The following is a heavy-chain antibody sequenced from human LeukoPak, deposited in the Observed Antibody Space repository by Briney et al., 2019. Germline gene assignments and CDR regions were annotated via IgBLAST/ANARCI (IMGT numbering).Heavy chain of an antibody. J-gene: IGHJ4*02. Sequence: SETLSLTCTVSGGSISSSSYYWGWIRQPPGKGLEWIGEIYHSGSTNYNPSLKSRVTISVDKSKNQFSLKLSSVTAADTAVYYCLEGGTVVPYWGQGTLVTVSS. V-gene: IGHV4-39*07. CDR3: LEGGTVVPY. CDR1: GGSISSSSYY. D-gene: IGHD4-23*01. CDR2: IYHSGST.